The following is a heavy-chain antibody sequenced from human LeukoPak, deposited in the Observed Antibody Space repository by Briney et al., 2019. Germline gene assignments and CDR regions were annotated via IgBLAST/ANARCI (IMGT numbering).Heavy chain of an antibody. J-gene: IGHJ4*02. Sequence: GGSLRLSCAASGFAFSTYSMNWVRQAPGKGLEWVSSISSTSTYIHYADSLKGRPTISRDNAKNSLYLQMNSLRAEDTAVYYCARVHSFGSSFDYWGQGTLVTVSS. CDR2: ISSTSTYI. CDR1: GFAFSTYS. CDR3: ARVHSFGSSFDY. D-gene: IGHD5-18*01. V-gene: IGHV3-21*01.